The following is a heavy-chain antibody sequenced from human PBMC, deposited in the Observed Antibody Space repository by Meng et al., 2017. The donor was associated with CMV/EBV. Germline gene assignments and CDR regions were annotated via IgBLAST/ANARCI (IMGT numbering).Heavy chain of an antibody. CDR1: GFTFSSYS. CDR3: ARGDYYDSSGYYGYYYGMDV. V-gene: IGHV3-48*04. Sequence: GESLKISCAASGFTFSSYSMNWVRPAPGKGLEWVSYISSSSSTIYYADSVKGRFTISRDNAKNSLYLQMNSLRAEDTAVYYCARGDYYDSSGYYGYYYGMDVWGQGTTVTVSS. D-gene: IGHD3-22*01. CDR2: ISSSSSTI. J-gene: IGHJ6*02.